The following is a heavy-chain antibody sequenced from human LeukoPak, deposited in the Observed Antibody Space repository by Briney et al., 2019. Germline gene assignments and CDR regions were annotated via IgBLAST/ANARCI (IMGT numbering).Heavy chain of an antibody. CDR3: ARSPRYFDWFFDY. CDR2: ISYDGSNK. Sequence: QPGRSLRLSCAASGFTFSSYAMHWVRQAPGKGLEWVAVISYDGSNKYYADSVKGRFTISRDNSKNTLYLQMNSLRAEDTAVYYCARSPRYFDWFFDYWGQGTLVTVSS. CDR1: GFTFSSYA. V-gene: IGHV3-30*04. D-gene: IGHD3-9*01. J-gene: IGHJ4*02.